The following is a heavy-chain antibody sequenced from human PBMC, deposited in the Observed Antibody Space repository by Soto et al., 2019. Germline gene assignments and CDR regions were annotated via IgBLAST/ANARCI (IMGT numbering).Heavy chain of an antibody. CDR3: ARVTLSLAGPGWFDP. CDR1: GGSFSGYY. V-gene: IGHV4-34*01. Sequence: SETLSLTCAVYGGSFSGYYWSWIRQPPGKGLEWIGEINHSGSTNYNPSLKSRVTISVDTSKNQFSLKLSSVTAADTAVYYCARVTLSLAGPGWFDPWGQGPLVTVSS. CDR2: INHSGST. J-gene: IGHJ5*02.